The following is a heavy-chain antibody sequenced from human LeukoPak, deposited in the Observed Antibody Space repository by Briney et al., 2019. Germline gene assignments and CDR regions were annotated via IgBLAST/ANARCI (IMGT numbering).Heavy chain of an antibody. CDR3: ATVASGWYPDY. Sequence: SETLSLTCTVSGGSISSYYWSWIRQPPGKGLEWIGYIDSSGITNYNSSLNSRVTISLDTSQNQFSLKLDSVTAADTAVYYCATVASGWYPDYWGQGALVAVAS. V-gene: IGHV4-59*01. D-gene: IGHD6-19*01. CDR1: GGSISSYY. CDR2: IDSSGIT. J-gene: IGHJ4*02.